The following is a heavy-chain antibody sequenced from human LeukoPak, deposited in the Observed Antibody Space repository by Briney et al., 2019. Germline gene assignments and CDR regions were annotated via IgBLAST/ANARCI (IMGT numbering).Heavy chain of an antibody. V-gene: IGHV4-31*03. Sequence: PSETLSLTCTVSGGSISSGGYYWSWIRQHPGKGLEWIGYIYYSGSTYYNASLKSRVTISVDTSKNQFSLKLSSVTAADTAVYYCARGTRITIFGVVIRRPFDPWGQGTLVTVSS. CDR3: ARGTRITIFGVVIRRPFDP. D-gene: IGHD3-3*01. J-gene: IGHJ5*02. CDR2: IYYSGST. CDR1: GGSISSGGYY.